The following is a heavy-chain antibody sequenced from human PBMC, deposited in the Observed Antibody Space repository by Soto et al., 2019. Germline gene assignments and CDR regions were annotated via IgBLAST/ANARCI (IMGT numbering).Heavy chain of an antibody. CDR2: IDPKSGGT. Sequence: QLVQSGAEVKKPGASVRVSCKTSGPTFIAYYIHWVRQAPGQGLEWMGWIDPKSGGTTYEQKFLGRVTMTRDTSINRAYMDLKRLTSDDTAVDYCARVSVDVPEWGQGTLITVSS. D-gene: IGHD5-12*01. CDR1: GPTFIAYY. J-gene: IGHJ4*02. CDR3: ARVSVDVPE. V-gene: IGHV1-2*02.